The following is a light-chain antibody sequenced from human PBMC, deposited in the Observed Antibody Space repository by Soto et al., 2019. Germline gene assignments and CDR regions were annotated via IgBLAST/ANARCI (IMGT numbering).Light chain of an antibody. CDR2: DAS. CDR1: QSVSSY. V-gene: IGKV3-11*01. CDR3: QQRNT. J-gene: IGKJ5*01. Sequence: EFVLTQSPATLSLSPGKRATLSCRASQSVSSYVAWYQQTPGQAPRLVIYDASSRATGVPPRLSGSGSGTDFTLTISSLEPEDFAVYYCQQRNTFGQGTRLEI.